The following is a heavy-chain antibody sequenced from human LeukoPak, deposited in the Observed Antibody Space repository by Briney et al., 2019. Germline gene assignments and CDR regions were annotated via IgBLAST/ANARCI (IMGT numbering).Heavy chain of an antibody. V-gene: IGHV3-33*01. CDR1: GFTFSSYG. J-gene: IGHJ6*02. Sequence: GGSLRLSCAASGFTFSSYGMHWVRQAPGKGLEGVAVIWYDGSNKYYADSVKGRFTISRDNSKNTLYLQMNSLRAEDTAVYYCARDSGSYLYYYYYGMDVWGQGTTVTVSS. D-gene: IGHD1-26*01. CDR3: ARDSGSYLYYYYYGMDV. CDR2: IWYDGSNK.